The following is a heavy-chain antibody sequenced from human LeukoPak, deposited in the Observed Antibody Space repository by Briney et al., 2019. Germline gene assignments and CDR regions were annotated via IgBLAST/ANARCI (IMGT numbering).Heavy chain of an antibody. CDR3: ARLAEVIVVVPDPGYYFDY. J-gene: IGHJ4*02. D-gene: IGHD2-2*01. CDR2: IYHRGST. CDR1: GYSLSTGYY. V-gene: IGHV4-38-2*01. Sequence: SETLSLTCAVSGYSLSTGYYWGWIRQPPCQGLEWLGTIYHRGSTYYNPSLKSRVTISVDTSKNQFSLKRSSVTAADTAVYYCARLAEVIVVVPDPGYYFDYWCQGTLVTVSS.